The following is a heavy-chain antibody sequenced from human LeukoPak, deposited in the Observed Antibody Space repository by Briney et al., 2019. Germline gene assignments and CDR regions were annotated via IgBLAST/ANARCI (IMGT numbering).Heavy chain of an antibody. D-gene: IGHD2-2*01. J-gene: IGHJ4*02. V-gene: IGHV1-2*02. CDR3: ARVDDIVVVPVGFDY. CDR2: INPNSGGT. CDR1: GYTFTGYY. Sequence: ASVKVSCKASGYTFTGYYMHWVRQVPGQGLEWMGWINPNSGGTNYAQKFQGRVTMTRDTSISTAYMELSRLRSDDTAVYYCARVDDIVVVPVGFDYWGQGTLVTVSS.